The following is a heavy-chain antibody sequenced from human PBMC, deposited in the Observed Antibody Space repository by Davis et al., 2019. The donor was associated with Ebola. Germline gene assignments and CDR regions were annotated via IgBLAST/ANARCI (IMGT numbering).Heavy chain of an antibody. D-gene: IGHD3-10*01. Sequence: KLQGRVTMTTDTSTSTAYMELRSLRSDDTAVYYCARDWGMVRSAGWFDPWGQGTLVTVSS. CDR3: ARDWGMVRSAGWFDP. J-gene: IGHJ5*02. V-gene: IGHV1-18*01.